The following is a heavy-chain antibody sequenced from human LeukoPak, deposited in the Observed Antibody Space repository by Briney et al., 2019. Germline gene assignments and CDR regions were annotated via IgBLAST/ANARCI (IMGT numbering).Heavy chain of an antibody. CDR1: GFTFSSYE. CDR2: ISSSGDII. CDR3: AGYTDY. V-gene: IGHV3-48*03. Sequence: GGSPRLSCAASGFTFSSYEMNWVRQAPEKGLEWVSYISSSGDIIYYSDSVKGRFTISRDDAKNSLYLEMNSLRVEDTAVYYCAGYTDYWGQGILVTVSS. J-gene: IGHJ4*02. D-gene: IGHD3-16*02.